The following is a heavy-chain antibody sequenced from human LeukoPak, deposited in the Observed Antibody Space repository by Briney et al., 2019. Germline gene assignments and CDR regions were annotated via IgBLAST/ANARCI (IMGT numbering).Heavy chain of an antibody. CDR2: IYYSGST. CDR1: GGSMSSYF. D-gene: IGHD6-19*01. CDR3: VRGHLVGGWFKYDAFDI. V-gene: IGHV4-59*01. J-gene: IGHJ3*02. Sequence: KPSETLSLTCTVSGGSMSSYFWSWVRQPPGKGLEWIGYIYYSGSTNYNPSLKSRVTISVDTSKNQFSLKLSSVTAADTAVYYCVRGHLVGGWFKYDAFDIWGQGTMVTVSS.